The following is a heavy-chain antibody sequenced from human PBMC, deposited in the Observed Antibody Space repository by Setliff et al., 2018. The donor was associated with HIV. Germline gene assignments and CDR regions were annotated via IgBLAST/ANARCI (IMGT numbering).Heavy chain of an antibody. V-gene: IGHV3-30*04. D-gene: IGHD2-15*01. CDR2: ISYDGTNE. J-gene: IGHJ4*02. Sequence: GGSLRLSCAGSGFTFNTCAMNWVRQAPGKGLEWVAVISYDGTNEYYADSVKGRFTISRDDSKNTLYLQMNSLRAEDTAVYYCARGCVGGNCYSPTGDYWGQGTLVTVSS. CDR1: GFTFNTCA. CDR3: ARGCVGGNCYSPTGDY.